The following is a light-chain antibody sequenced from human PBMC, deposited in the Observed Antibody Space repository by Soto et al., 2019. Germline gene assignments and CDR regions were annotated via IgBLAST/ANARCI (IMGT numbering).Light chain of an antibody. CDR3: QQYGSSPPYT. V-gene: IGKV3-20*01. J-gene: IGKJ2*01. Sequence: EIVLTQSPGTLSLSPGERATLSCRASQSVSSSYLAWYQQKPGQAPRLLIYGASSSATAIPDRFSGSESGTDFTLTISRLEPEDFAVYYCQQYGSSPPYTFGQGTKLEIK. CDR1: QSVSSSY. CDR2: GAS.